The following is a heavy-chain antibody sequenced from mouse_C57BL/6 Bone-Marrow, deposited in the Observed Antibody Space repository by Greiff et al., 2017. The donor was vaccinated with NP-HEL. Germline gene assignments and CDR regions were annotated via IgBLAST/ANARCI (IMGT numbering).Heavy chain of an antibody. D-gene: IGHD2-10*02. V-gene: IGHV5-6*01. CDR1: GFTFSSYG. CDR2: ISSGGSYT. J-gene: IGHJ4*01. CDR3: GSSYGFYYAMDY. Sequence: EVIVVESGGDLVKPGGSLKLSCAASGFTFSSYGMSWVRQTPDKRLEWVATISSGGSYTYYPDTVKGRFTISRDNAKNTLYLQRSSLKSEDNSVYYCGSSYGFYYAMDYWGKGTSVTASS.